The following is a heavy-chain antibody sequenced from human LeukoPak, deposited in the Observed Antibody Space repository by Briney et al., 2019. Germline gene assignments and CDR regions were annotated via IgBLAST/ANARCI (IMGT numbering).Heavy chain of an antibody. D-gene: IGHD6-13*01. CDR1: GGSISSYY. CDR2: IYYSGST. Sequence: SETLSLTCTVSGGSISSYYWSWIRQPPGKGLEWIGYIYYSGSTNYNPSLESRVTISVDTSKNQFSLKLSPVTAADTAVYYCARGGGYSSSWYFTEGGYYYYMDVWGKGTTVTISS. CDR3: ARGGGYSSSWYFTEGGYYYYMDV. V-gene: IGHV4-59*01. J-gene: IGHJ6*03.